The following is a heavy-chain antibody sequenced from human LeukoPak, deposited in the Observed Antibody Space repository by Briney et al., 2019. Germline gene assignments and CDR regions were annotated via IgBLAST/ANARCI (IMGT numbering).Heavy chain of an antibody. CDR2: ISAYNGNT. J-gene: IGHJ4*02. Sequence: ASVKGSCKASGYTFTSYGISWVRQAPGQGLEWMGWISAYNGNTNYAQKLQGRVTMTTDTSTSTAYMELRSLRSDDTAVYYCARGGIYCSGGSCYSEPLPLDYWGQGTLVTVSS. CDR3: ARGGIYCSGGSCYSEPLPLDY. V-gene: IGHV1-18*04. D-gene: IGHD2-15*01. CDR1: GYTFTSYG.